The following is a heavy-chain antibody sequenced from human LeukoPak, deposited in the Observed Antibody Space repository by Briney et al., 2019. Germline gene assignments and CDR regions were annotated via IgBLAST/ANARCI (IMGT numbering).Heavy chain of an antibody. Sequence: PGGSLRLSCAASGFTFSSYSMNWVRQPPGKGLEWVSSISSSSSYIYYADSVKGRFTISRDNAKNSLYLQMNSLRAEDTAVYYCARSLTPYYYDSNNFDYWGQGTLVTVSS. J-gene: IGHJ4*02. CDR1: GFTFSSYS. D-gene: IGHD3-22*01. CDR3: ARSLTPYYYDSNNFDY. V-gene: IGHV3-21*01. CDR2: ISSSSSYI.